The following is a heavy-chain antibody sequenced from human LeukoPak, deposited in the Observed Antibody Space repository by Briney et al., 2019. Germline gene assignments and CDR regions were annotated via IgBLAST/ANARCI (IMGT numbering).Heavy chain of an antibody. V-gene: IGHV1-24*01. J-gene: IGHJ3*02. Sequence: ASVKVSCKVSGYTLTELSMHWVRQAPGKGLEWMGGFDPEDGETIYAQKFQGRVTMTEDTSTDTAYMELSSLRSEDTAVYYCATGGNRVGTSDTDAFEIWGQGTMGTVS. D-gene: IGHD3-16*01. CDR1: GYTLTELS. CDR2: FDPEDGET. CDR3: ATGGNRVGTSDTDAFEI.